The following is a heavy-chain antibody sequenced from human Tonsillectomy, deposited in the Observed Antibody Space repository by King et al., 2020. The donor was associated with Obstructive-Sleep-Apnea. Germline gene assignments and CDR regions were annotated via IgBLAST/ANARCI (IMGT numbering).Heavy chain of an antibody. D-gene: IGHD3-10*01. V-gene: IGHV1-2*02. J-gene: IGHJ4*02. CDR2: ISPNSGAT. Sequence: VQLVESGAEVKKPGASVKVSCKASGYTFTGYYIHWVRQAPGQGLEWMGWISPNSGATKYAQMFQDRVTMTRDTSIRTAYMDLSRLRSDDTAIYYCARDMSAYDSTSPAYWGQGTLVTVAS. CDR1: GYTFTGYY. CDR3: ARDMSAYDSTSPAY.